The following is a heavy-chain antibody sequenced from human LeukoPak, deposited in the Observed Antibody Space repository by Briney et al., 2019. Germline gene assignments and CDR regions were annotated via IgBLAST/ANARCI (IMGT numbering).Heavy chain of an antibody. V-gene: IGHV4-59*01. J-gene: IGHJ4*02. CDR2: IYYSGST. CDR1: GGSISSYY. D-gene: IGHD6-6*01. CDR3: ARDQGVYSSSSHLDY. Sequence: TSETLSLTCTVSGGSISSYYWSWIRQPPGKGLEWIRYIYYSGSTNYNPSLKSRVTISVDTSKNQFSLKLSSVTAADTAVYYCARDQGVYSSSSHLDYWGQGTLVTVSS.